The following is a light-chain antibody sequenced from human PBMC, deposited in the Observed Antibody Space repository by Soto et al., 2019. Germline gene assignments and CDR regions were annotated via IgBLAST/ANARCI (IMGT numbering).Light chain of an antibody. V-gene: IGKV3-20*01. Sequence: EIVLTQSPGTLSLSPGDRATLSCRASQSVDTTYLAWYQQRFGQAPRLLIYSTSSRATGIPDRFSGSGSGTDFTLTISRLEPEDFAVYYCQQYGSSPLTFGGGTKVEIK. CDR2: STS. CDR3: QQYGSSPLT. J-gene: IGKJ4*01. CDR1: QSVDTTY.